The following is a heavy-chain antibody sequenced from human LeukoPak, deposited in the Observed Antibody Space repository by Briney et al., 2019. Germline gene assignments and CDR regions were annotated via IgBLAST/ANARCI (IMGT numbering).Heavy chain of an antibody. CDR3: ARSGIRRGPAFDI. D-gene: IGHD1-1*01. CDR2: IYPGDSDT. Sequence: GESLKISCKDSGYSFTSYWIGWVRQMPGKGLEWMGIIYPGDSDTRYSPSFQGQVTISADKSIRTAYLQWSSLKASDTAMYYCARSGIRRGPAFDIWGQGTMVTVSS. V-gene: IGHV5-51*01. J-gene: IGHJ3*02. CDR1: GYSFTSYW.